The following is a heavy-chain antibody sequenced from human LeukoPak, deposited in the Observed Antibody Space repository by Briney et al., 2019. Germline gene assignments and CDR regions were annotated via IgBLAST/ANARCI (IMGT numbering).Heavy chain of an antibody. CDR3: AFIPVGGLVISNSDY. CDR2: ISSSGSTI. CDR1: GFPFSSYE. J-gene: IGHJ4*02. D-gene: IGHD3/OR15-3a*01. V-gene: IGHV3-48*03. Sequence: PGGSLRLSCAASGFPFSSYEMNWVRQAPGKGLEWVSYISSSGSTIYYADSVKGRFTISRDNAKNSLYLQMNSLRAEDTAVYYCAFIPVGGLVISNSDYWGQGTRVTVSS.